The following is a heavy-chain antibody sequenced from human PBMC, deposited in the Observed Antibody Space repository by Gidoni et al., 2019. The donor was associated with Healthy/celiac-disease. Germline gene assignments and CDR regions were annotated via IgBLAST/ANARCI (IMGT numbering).Heavy chain of an antibody. CDR2: IYYSGST. CDR1: GGASSSSSYY. D-gene: IGHD2-15*01. CDR3: ASRSWSDAFDI. V-gene: IGHV4-39*07. Sequence: QLQLQESGPGLVKPSETLSRTCTVSGGASSSSSYYWGWIRQPPGKGLEWSGSIYYSGSTYYTPSLKSRVTISVDTSKNQFSLKLSSVAAADTAVYYCASRSWSDAFDIWGQGTMVTVSS. J-gene: IGHJ3*02.